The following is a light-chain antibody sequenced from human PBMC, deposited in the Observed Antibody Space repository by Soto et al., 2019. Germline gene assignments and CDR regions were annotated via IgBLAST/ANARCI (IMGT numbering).Light chain of an antibody. V-gene: IGKV3-15*01. CDR1: QSITSN. CDR2: GAS. Sequence: EIVMTQSPGTLSVSPGERATLSCRASQSITSNLAWYQQKPGQAPRLLIYGASTRATGIPARFSGSGSGTEFTLTISSLQSEDFAVYYCQQYGNWPTGTFGQGTKVEIK. CDR3: QQYGNWPTGT. J-gene: IGKJ1*01.